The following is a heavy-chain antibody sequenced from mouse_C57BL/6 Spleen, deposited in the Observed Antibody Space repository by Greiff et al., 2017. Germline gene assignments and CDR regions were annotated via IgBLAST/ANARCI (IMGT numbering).Heavy chain of an antibody. Sequence: VQLQQSGPELVKPGASVKMSCKASGYTFTDYNMHWVKQSHGKSLEWIGYINPNNGGTSYNQKFKGKATLTVNKSSSTAYMELRSLTSEDSAVYYCARYYYGSSYYFDYWGQGTTLTVSS. CDR1: GYTFTDYN. CDR3: ARYYYGSSYYFDY. J-gene: IGHJ2*01. D-gene: IGHD1-1*01. CDR2: INPNNGGT. V-gene: IGHV1-22*01.